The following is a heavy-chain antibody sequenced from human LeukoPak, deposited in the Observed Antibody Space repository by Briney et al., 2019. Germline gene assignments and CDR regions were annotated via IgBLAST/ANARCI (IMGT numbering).Heavy chain of an antibody. V-gene: IGHV3-30*18. D-gene: IGHD3-10*01. J-gene: IGHJ4*02. CDR2: ISYDGSNK. Sequence: PGGSLRLSCAASGFTFSNYGMHWVRQAPGKGLEWVAVISYDGSNKYYADSVKGRFTFSRDNSKNTLYLQMNSLRAEDTAVYYRAKDLHYGSGTYDYWGQGTLVTVSS. CDR1: GFTFSNYG. CDR3: AKDLHYGSGTYDY.